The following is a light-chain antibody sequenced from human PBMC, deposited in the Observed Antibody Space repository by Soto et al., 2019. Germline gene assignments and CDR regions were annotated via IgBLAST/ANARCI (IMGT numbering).Light chain of an antibody. CDR1: LGINDY. V-gene: IGKV1-33*01. Sequence: DIHMTQSPASLSASVGDRVTITCRASLGINDYLNWYQQKPGKAPKLLIYDASNLAAGVPSRFSGRGSGTDFTFTISSLQPEDIATYYCQQYDNFVSFGGGTKVE. CDR3: QQYDNFVS. CDR2: DAS. J-gene: IGKJ4*01.